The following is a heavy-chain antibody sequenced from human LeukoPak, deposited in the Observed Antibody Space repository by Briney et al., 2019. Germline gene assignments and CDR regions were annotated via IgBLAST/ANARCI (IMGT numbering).Heavy chain of an antibody. D-gene: IGHD6-13*01. V-gene: IGHV4-61*01. CDR2: IYYSGST. CDR1: GGPVSSGSYY. J-gene: IGHJ4*02. Sequence: SETLSLTCTVSGGPVSSGSYYWSWIRQPPGKGLEWIGYIYYSGSTNYNPSLKSRVTISVDTSKNQFSLKLSSVTAADTAVYYCARVVYSSILHWGQGALVTVSS. CDR3: ARVVYSSILH.